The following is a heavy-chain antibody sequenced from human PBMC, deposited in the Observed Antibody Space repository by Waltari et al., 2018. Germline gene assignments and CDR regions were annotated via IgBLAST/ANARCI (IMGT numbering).Heavy chain of an antibody. CDR2: INHSGST. D-gene: IGHD5-12*01. CDR3: ARVPRWLQSPFDY. CDR1: GGSFSGYY. J-gene: IGHJ4*02. Sequence: QVQLQQWGAGLLKPSETLSLTCAVYGGSFSGYYWSWIRKPPGKGLEWIGEINHSGSTNYNPSLKSRVTISVDTSKNQFSLKLSSVTAADTAVYYCARVPRWLQSPFDYWGQGTLVTVSS. V-gene: IGHV4-34*02.